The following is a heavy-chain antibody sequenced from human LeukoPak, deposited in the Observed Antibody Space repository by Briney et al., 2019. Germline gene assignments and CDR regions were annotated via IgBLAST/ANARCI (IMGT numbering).Heavy chain of an antibody. J-gene: IGHJ4*02. CDR1: GFTFSSYA. D-gene: IGHD3-22*01. CDR2: ISGSGGST. CDR3: AKLLYYYDSSQPY. Sequence: GGSLRLSCAASGFTFSSYAMSWVRQTPGKGLAGVSAISGSGGSTYYADSVKGRFTISRDNSKNTLYLQMNRLRAEDTAVYYCAKLLYYYDSSQPYWGQGTLVTVSS. V-gene: IGHV3-23*01.